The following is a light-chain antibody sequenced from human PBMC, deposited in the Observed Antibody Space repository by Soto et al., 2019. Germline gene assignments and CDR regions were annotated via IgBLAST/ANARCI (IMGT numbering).Light chain of an antibody. J-gene: IGKJ4*01. CDR3: KQYGSSPLT. CDR2: GAS. Sequence: EIVMPQSPATLSVSPGESATLSCRASQSVSSNLAWYQQKPGQATRLLIYGASSRATGIPDRFSGSGSGTDFTLTISRLEPEDFAVYFCKQYGSSPLTFGGGTKVDIK. CDR1: QSVSSN. V-gene: IGKV3-20*01.